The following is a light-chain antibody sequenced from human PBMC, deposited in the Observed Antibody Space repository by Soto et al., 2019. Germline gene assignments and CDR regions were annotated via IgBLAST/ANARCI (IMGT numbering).Light chain of an antibody. CDR1: QTINNY. J-gene: IGKJ3*01. CDR3: QHFYPTLST. V-gene: IGKV1-39*01. CDR2: AAS. Sequence: DIQMTQSPSSLSASVGDRVTITCRASQTINNYLNWYQHKPGKAPKLLIYAASSLQSGVPSRFSGSGSGTDFTLTITSLQPEDFATYCCQHFYPTLSTFGPGTKVEIK.